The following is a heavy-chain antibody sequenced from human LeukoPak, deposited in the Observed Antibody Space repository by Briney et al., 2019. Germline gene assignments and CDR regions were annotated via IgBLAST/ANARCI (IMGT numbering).Heavy chain of an antibody. J-gene: IGHJ4*02. Sequence: AASVKVSCKASGYTFTSYAMHWVRQAPGQRLEWMGRINAGNGNTKYSQKLQGRVTMTTDTSTSTAYMELRSLRSDDTAVYYCARSRDPIVGATSGFGYWGQGTLVTVSS. V-gene: IGHV1-3*01. CDR2: INAGNGNT. CDR3: ARSRDPIVGATSGFGY. D-gene: IGHD1-26*01. CDR1: GYTFTSYA.